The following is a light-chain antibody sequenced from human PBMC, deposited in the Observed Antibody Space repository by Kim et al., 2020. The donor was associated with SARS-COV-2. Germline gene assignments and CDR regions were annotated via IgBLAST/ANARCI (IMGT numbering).Light chain of an antibody. CDR3: IQGTHWPRT. J-gene: IGKJ1*01. CDR1: QSLVHSDGNTY. CDR2: KVS. Sequence: DVVMTQSPLSLPVTLGQPASISCRSSQSLVHSDGNTYLNWFQQRPGQSPRRLIYKVSNRDSGVPDRFSGSGSGTDFTLKISRVEAEDVGIYYCIQGTHWPRTFGQGTKVEI. V-gene: IGKV2-30*02.